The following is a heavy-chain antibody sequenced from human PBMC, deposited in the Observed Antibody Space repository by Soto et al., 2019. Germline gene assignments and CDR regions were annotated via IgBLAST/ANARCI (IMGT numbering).Heavy chain of an antibody. J-gene: IGHJ6*02. D-gene: IGHD2-2*01. CDR2: ISYDGSNK. CDR1: GFSFSSYG. V-gene: IGHV3-30*18. CDR3: AKERGIVVVPAAEAEGMDV. Sequence: GVSLRRSXAASGFSFSSYGMHWVRQAPGKGLEWVAVISYDGSNKYYADSVKGRFTISRDNSKNTLYLQMNSLRAEDTAVYYCAKERGIVVVPAAEAEGMDVWGQGTTVTVSS.